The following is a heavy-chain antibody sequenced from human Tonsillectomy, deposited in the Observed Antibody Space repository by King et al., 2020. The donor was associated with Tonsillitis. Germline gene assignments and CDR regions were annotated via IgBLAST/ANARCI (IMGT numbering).Heavy chain of an antibody. J-gene: IGHJ4*02. CDR2: ISGSGSAK. V-gene: IGHV3-21*01. CDR3: VRTGDQATRALREADY. CDR1: GFTFSSNS. D-gene: IGHD1-1*01. Sequence: VQLVESGGGLVKPGGSLRPSCAASGFTFSSNSMNWARKPPGKGLEWVPSISGSGSAKYYVDSVKGRFTISRANVENSLNLQMNSLRADDTAVYYCVRTGDQATRALREADYWGQGTLVTVSS.